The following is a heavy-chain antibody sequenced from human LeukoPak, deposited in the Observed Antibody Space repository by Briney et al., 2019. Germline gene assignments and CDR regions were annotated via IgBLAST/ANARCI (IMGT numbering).Heavy chain of an antibody. CDR1: GFTFSSYA. Sequence: PGGSLRLSCAASGFTFSSYAMSWVRQAPGKGLEWVSAISGSGATTYYADSVKGRFTISRDNAKNSLYLQMNSLRAEDTAVYYCARDLVVYGMDVWGQGTTVTVSS. CDR2: ISGSGATT. CDR3: ARDLVVYGMDV. D-gene: IGHD2-2*01. J-gene: IGHJ6*02. V-gene: IGHV3-23*01.